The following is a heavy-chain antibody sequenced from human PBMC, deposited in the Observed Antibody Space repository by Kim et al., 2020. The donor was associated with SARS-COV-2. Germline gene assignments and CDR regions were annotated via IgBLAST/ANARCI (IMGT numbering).Heavy chain of an antibody. CDR2: ISAYNGNT. CDR1: GYTFTSYG. Sequence: ASVKVSCKASGYTFTSYGISWVRQAPGQGLEWMGWISAYNGNTNYAQKLQGRVTMTTDTSTSTAYMELRSLRSDDTAVYYCARASHGSGGSWEYYYGMDVWGQGTTVTVSS. D-gene: IGHD2-15*01. J-gene: IGHJ6*02. V-gene: IGHV1-18*01. CDR3: ARASHGSGGSWEYYYGMDV.